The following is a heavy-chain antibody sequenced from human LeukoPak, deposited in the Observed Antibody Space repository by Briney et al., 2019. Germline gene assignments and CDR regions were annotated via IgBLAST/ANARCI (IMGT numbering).Heavy chain of an antibody. Sequence: GGSLRLSCAASGFTFSSYEMNWVRQAPGKGLEWVSYISSSGSTIYYADSVKGRFTISRDNAKNSLYLQMNSLRAEDTAVYYCGGGGGKPRGWFDPWGQGTLVTVSS. J-gene: IGHJ5*02. CDR1: GFTFSSYE. CDR2: ISSSGSTI. CDR3: GGGGGKPRGWFDP. V-gene: IGHV3-48*03. D-gene: IGHD4-23*01.